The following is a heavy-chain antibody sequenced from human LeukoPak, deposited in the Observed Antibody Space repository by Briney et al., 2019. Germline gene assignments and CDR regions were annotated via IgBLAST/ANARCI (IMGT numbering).Heavy chain of an antibody. J-gene: IGHJ6*02. CDR3: ARVVRYCSSTSCYSRYYYGMDV. V-gene: IGHV3-21*01. CDR2: ISSSSSYI. Sequence: KPGGSLRLSCAASGFTFSSYSMNWVRQAPGKGLEWVSSISSSSSYIYYADSVKGRFTISRDNAKNSLYLQMNSLRAEDTAVYYCARVVRYCSSTSCYSRYYYGMDVWGQGTTVTVSS. D-gene: IGHD2-2*02. CDR1: GFTFSSYS.